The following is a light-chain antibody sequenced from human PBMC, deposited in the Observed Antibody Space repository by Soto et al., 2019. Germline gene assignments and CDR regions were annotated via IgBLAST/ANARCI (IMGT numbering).Light chain of an antibody. V-gene: IGLV2-14*01. CDR3: CSYTSLRTVV. Sequence: QSALTQPASVSGSPGQSITISCTGTSSDVGGYNHVSWYQHSPGKAPKLILFAVSDRPSAVSHRFSGSKSGNTASLTISGRPAEDEADYYFCSYTSLRTVVFGGGPKVTVL. CDR1: SSDVGGYNH. J-gene: IGLJ2*01. CDR2: AVS.